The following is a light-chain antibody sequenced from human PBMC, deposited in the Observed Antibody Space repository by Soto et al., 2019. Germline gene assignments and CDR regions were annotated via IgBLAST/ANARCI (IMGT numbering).Light chain of an antibody. CDR3: QQYNNWPYT. CDR1: QSVSSN. V-gene: IGKV3-15*01. J-gene: IGKJ2*01. CDR2: GAS. Sequence: EIVMTQSPATLAVSPGERAALSCRASQSVSSNFAWYQQKPGQAPRRLIYGASSRATGTPARFSGSGSGTEFTLSISTLQSEDFAVYYCQQYNNWPYTCGLGTKLYMK.